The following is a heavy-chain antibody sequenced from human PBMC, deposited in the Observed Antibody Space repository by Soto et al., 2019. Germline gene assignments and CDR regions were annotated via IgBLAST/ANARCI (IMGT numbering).Heavy chain of an antibody. D-gene: IGHD1-1*01. Sequence: VQLVQSGAEVKKSGASVKVSCKASGYTFITYYIHWVRQAPGQGLEWMVVINPNGGSKTYAQRFRGRLSMTSDTSKSKVYMELSSVRSEDTGVYSGARDRTTVDADYGMDVWGQGIRVTVSS. J-gene: IGHJ6*02. CDR1: GYTFITYY. V-gene: IGHV1-46*01. CDR2: INPNGGSK. CDR3: ARDRTTVDADYGMDV.